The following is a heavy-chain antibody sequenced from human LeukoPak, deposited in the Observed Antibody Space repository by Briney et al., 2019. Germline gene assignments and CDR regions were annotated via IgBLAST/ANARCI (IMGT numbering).Heavy chain of an antibody. V-gene: IGHV1-69*05. D-gene: IGHD3-9*01. CDR2: IIPIFGTA. CDR1: GGTFSSYA. CDR3: ARKNYDILTGYFFNPNWYFDL. Sequence: GASVKVSCKASGGTFSSYAISWVRQAPGQGLEWMGGIIPIFGTANYAQKFQGRVTMTRNTSISTAYMELSSLRSEDTAVYYCARKNYDILTGYFFNPNWYFDLWGRGTLVTVSS. J-gene: IGHJ2*01.